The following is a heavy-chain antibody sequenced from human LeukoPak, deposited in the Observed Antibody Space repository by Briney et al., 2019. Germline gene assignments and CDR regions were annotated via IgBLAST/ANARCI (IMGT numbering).Heavy chain of an antibody. Sequence: SQTLSPTCAISGDSVSSNSAAWSWIRQSPSRGLEWLGRTYYRSKWYFDYSLSVKSRITINPDTSKDQFSLQLNSVTPEDTAVYFCARSVGSTTGPFDIWGQGTMVTVSS. CDR1: GDSVSSNSAA. V-gene: IGHV6-1*01. J-gene: IGHJ3*02. D-gene: IGHD1-26*01. CDR3: ARSVGSTTGPFDI. CDR2: TYYRSKWYF.